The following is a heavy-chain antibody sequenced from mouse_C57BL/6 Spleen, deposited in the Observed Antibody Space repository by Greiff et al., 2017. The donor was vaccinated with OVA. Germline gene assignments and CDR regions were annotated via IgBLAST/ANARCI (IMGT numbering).Heavy chain of an antibody. CDR3: ARYGNYLYAMDY. Sequence: EVKLMESGGGLVQPGGSLSLSCAASGFTFTDYYMSWVRQPPGKALEWLGFIRNKANGYTTEYSASVKGRFTISRDNSQSILYLQMNALRAEDSATYYCARYGNYLYAMDYWGQGTSVTVSS. D-gene: IGHD2-1*01. CDR2: IRNKANGYTT. CDR1: GFTFTDYY. J-gene: IGHJ4*01. V-gene: IGHV7-3*01.